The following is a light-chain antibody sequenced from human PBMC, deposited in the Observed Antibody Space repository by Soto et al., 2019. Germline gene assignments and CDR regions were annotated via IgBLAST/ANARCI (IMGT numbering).Light chain of an antibody. CDR3: QQRSNWPT. J-gene: IGKJ1*01. CDR1: QYINTR. V-gene: IGKV3-11*01. Sequence: EIVLSQSPATLSSIPGDRVTLSCRASQYINTRLAWYQHRPGQAPRLLIYDVSTRATGVPVRFRGSGSGTEFTLTISSLQSEDFAVYYCQQRSNWPTFGQGTKVDI. CDR2: DVS.